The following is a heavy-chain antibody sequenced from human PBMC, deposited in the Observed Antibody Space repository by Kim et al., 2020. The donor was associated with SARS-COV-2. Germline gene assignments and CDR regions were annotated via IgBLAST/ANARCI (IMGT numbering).Heavy chain of an antibody. V-gene: IGHV3-15*01. CDR3: TTGTDIGGLRGY. Sequence: GGSLRLSCAASGFTFSNAWMTWVRQAPGKGLEWVGRVKSKADGGATDYAAPVKGRFTISRDDSKTTLYLQMNGLKIEDTAVYYCTTGTDIGGLRGYCGQGTLVTVSS. CDR1: GFTFSNAW. J-gene: IGHJ4*02. D-gene: IGHD2-15*01. CDR2: VKSKADGGAT.